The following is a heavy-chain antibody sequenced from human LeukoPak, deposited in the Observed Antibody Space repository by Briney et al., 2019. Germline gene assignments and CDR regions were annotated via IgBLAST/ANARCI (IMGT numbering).Heavy chain of an antibody. J-gene: IGHJ3*02. Sequence: PGGSLRLSCAASGFTLNNYWMTWVRQAPGEGLERVANIKQDGSRKHYVDSVEGRFTISRDNARNSLYLQMNSLRAEDTAVYYCAGDLSNKILTTYYDVFDIWGQGTLVTVSS. CDR2: IKQDGSRK. CDR1: GFTLNNYW. D-gene: IGHD3-9*01. V-gene: IGHV3-7*03. CDR3: AGDLSNKILTTYYDVFDI.